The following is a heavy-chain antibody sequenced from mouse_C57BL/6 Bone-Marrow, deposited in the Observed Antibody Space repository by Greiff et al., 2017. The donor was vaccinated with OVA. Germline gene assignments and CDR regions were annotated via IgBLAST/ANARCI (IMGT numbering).Heavy chain of an antibody. D-gene: IGHD4-1*01. V-gene: IGHV1-18*01. Sequence: EVQLQQSGPELVKPGASVKIPCKASGYTFTDYNMDWVKQNHGKSLEWIGDINPNNGGTIYNQKFKGKATLTVDKSSSTAYMELRSLTSEDTAVYYCALANWDGFAYWGQGTLVTVSA. CDR2: INPNNGGT. J-gene: IGHJ3*01. CDR3: ALANWDGFAY. CDR1: GYTFTDYN.